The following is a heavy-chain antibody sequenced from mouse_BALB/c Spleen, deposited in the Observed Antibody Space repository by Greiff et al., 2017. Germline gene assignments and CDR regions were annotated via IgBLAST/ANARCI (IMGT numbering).Heavy chain of an antibody. J-gene: IGHJ3*01. V-gene: IGHV1S29*02. CDR2: IYPYNGGT. Sequence: EVQLQQSGPELVKPGASVKISCKASGYTFTDYNMHWGKQSHGKSLEWIGYIYPYNGGTGYNQKFKSKATLTVDNSSSTAYMELRSLTSEDSAVYYCARGLSLLWSLFAYWGQGTLVTVSA. CDR3: ARGLSLLWSLFAY. CDR1: GYTFTDYN. D-gene: IGHD2-1*01.